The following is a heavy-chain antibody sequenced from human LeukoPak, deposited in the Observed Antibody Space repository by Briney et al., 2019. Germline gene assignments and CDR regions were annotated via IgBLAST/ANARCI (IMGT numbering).Heavy chain of an antibody. D-gene: IGHD5-18*01. CDR3: AKDRRIQLWLGFDY. V-gene: IGHV3-30*18. CDR1: GFTFSSYG. Sequence: GRSLRLSCAASGFTFSSYGMHWVRQAPGKGLEWVAVISYDGSNKYYADSVKGRFTIYRDNSKNTLYLQMNSLRAEDTAVYCAKDRRIQLWLGFDYWGQGTLVTVSS. CDR2: ISYDGSNK. J-gene: IGHJ4*02.